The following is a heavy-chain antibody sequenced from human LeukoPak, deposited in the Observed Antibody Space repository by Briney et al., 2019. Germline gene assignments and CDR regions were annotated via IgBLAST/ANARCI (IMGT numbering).Heavy chain of an antibody. CDR1: GFTFSSYA. CDR2: ISSSSSYI. CDR3: AREGITMVRGEINYYYGMDV. J-gene: IGHJ6*02. V-gene: IGHV3-21*01. Sequence: PGRSLRLSCAASGFTFSSYAMHWVRQAPGKGLEWVSSISSSSSYIYYADSVKGRFTISRDNAKNSLYLQMNSLRAEDTAVYYCAREGITMVRGEINYYYGMDVWGQGTTVTVSS. D-gene: IGHD3-10*01.